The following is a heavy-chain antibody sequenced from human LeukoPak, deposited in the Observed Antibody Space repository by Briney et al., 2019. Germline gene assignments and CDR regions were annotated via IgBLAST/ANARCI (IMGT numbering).Heavy chain of an antibody. D-gene: IGHD3-3*01. Sequence: SETLSLTCTVSGGSITSSYYWGWIRQPPGKGLEWIGSIYYSGSTYYNPSLKSRVTISVDTSKNQFSLKLSSVTAADTAVYYCARHRKVLRFLEWLLPSYFDYWGQGTLVTVSS. CDR2: IYYSGST. CDR1: GGSITSSYY. CDR3: ARHRKVLRFLEWLLPSYFDY. J-gene: IGHJ4*02. V-gene: IGHV4-39*01.